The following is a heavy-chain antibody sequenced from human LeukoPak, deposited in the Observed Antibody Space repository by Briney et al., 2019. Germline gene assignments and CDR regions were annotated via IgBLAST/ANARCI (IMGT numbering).Heavy chain of an antibody. J-gene: IGHJ3*01. CDR1: GFTFSSFG. CDR2: IISSSSAI. Sequence: PGGSLRLSCAASGFTFSSFGMNWVRQAPGKGLEWVSFIISSSSAIYYADSVKGRFTVSRDNAKNSLYLQMNSLRAEDTAVYYCARDRGNYVIEAFDSWGQGTMVTVSS. D-gene: IGHD4-11*01. CDR3: ARDRGNYVIEAFDS. V-gene: IGHV3-48*04.